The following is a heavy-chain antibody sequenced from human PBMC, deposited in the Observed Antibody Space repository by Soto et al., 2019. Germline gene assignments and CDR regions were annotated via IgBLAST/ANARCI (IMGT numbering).Heavy chain of an antibody. CDR3: ARAYGDYDWFDP. CDR1: GGSISSGGYY. CDR2: IYYSGST. Sequence: TLSLTCTVSGGSISSGGYYWSWIRQHPGKGLEWIGYIYYSGSTYYNPSLKSRVTISVDTSKNQFSLKLSSVTAADTAVCYCARAYGDYDWFDPWGQGTLVTVSS. J-gene: IGHJ5*02. D-gene: IGHD4-17*01. V-gene: IGHV4-31*03.